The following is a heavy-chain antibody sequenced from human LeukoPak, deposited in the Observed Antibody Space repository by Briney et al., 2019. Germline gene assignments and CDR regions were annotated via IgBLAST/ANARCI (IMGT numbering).Heavy chain of an antibody. Sequence: VASVKVSCKASGYTFTSYAMHWVRQAPGQRLEWMGWINAGNGNTKYSQKFQGRVTITRDTSASTAYMELSSLRSEDTGVYYCARDLDHSGNYHTFDYWGQGTLVTVSS. CDR2: INAGNGNT. CDR1: GYTFTSYA. D-gene: IGHD1-26*01. CDR3: ARDLDHSGNYHTFDY. J-gene: IGHJ4*02. V-gene: IGHV1-3*01.